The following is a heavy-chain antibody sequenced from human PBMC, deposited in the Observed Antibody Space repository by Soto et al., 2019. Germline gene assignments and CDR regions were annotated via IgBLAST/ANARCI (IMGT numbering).Heavy chain of an antibody. CDR2: IWYDGSNK. CDR1: GFPFSSYG. CDR3: AGGTYYYDSSGYYPIPGAFDI. D-gene: IGHD3-22*01. Sequence: GGSLRLSCAASGFPFSSYGMHWVRQAPGKGLEWVAVIWYDGSNKYYADSVKGRFTISRDNSKNTLYLQMNSLRAEDTAVYYCAGGTYYYDSSGYYPIPGAFDIWGQGTMVTVSS. J-gene: IGHJ3*02. V-gene: IGHV3-33*01.